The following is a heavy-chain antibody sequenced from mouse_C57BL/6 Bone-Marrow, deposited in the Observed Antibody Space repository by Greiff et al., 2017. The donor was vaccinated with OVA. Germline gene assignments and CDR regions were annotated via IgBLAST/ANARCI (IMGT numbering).Heavy chain of an antibody. Sequence: SVAELVRPGASVKLSCTASGFNIKNTYMHWVKQRPEQGLEWIGRIDPANGNTKYAPKFQGKATITADTSSNTAYLQLSSLTSEDTAIYYCARGAYYGYDPSDYWGQGTTLTVSS. V-gene: IGHV14-3*01. CDR2: IDPANGNT. CDR3: ARGAYYGYDPSDY. D-gene: IGHD2-9*01. CDR1: GFNIKNTY. J-gene: IGHJ2*01.